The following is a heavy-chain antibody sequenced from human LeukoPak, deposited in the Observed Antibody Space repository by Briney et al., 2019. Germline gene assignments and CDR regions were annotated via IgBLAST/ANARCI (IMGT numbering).Heavy chain of an antibody. J-gene: IGHJ4*02. CDR1: GFTFGDYA. V-gene: IGHV4-34*01. CDR3: ARGPIPLY. CDR2: INHSGST. Sequence: AGGSLRLSCTASGFTFGDYAMSWFRQAPGKGLEWIGEINHSGSTNYNPSLKSRVTISVDTSKNQFSLKLSSVTAADTAVYYCARGPIPLYWGQGTLVTVSS.